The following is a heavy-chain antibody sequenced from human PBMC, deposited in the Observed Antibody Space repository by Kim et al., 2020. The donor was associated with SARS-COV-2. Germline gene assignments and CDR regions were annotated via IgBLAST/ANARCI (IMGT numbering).Heavy chain of an antibody. CDR3: TITMVRGPLNFYYYGMYV. D-gene: IGHD3-10*01. V-gene: IGHV3-7*03. J-gene: IGHJ6*02. CDR2: IKEDGSEK. Sequence: GGSLRLSCAASGFTFSDYWMSWVRQTPGKGLEWVAEIKEDGSEKYYVDSVKGRFTISRDNAKNTLYLQMNSLRAEDTAVYYCTITMVRGPLNFYYYGMYVWGHGTTVTVSS. CDR1: GFTFSDYW.